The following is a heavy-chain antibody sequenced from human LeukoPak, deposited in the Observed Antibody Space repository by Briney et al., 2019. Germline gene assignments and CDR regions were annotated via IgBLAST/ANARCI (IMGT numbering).Heavy chain of an antibody. Sequence: PGGSLRLSCAASGFTFSSYWMHWVRQAPGKGLVWVSRINSDGSSTSYADSVKGRFTISRDNAKNTLHLQMNSLRAEDTAVYYCARDGVAAAANDAFDIWGQGTMVTVSS. J-gene: IGHJ3*02. V-gene: IGHV3-74*01. CDR1: GFTFSSYW. CDR2: INSDGSST. CDR3: ARDGVAAAANDAFDI. D-gene: IGHD6-13*01.